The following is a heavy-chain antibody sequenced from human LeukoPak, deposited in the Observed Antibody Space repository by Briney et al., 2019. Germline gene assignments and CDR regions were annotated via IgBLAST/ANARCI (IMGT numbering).Heavy chain of an antibody. CDR1: GGSFSGYY. V-gene: IGHV4-34*01. CDR2: INHSGST. D-gene: IGHD3-10*01. CDR3: RQSGSGPLGAFDI. J-gene: IGHJ3*02. Sequence: SETLSLTCAVYGGSFSGYYWSWIRQPPGKGLEWIGEINHSGSTNYNPSLKSRVTISVDTSKNQFSLKLSSVTAADTAVYYCRQSGSGPLGAFDIWGQGTMVTVSS.